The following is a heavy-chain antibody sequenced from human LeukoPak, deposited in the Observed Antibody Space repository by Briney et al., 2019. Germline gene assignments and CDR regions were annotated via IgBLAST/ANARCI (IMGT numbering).Heavy chain of an antibody. D-gene: IGHD1-26*01. CDR3: VRDRELTY. V-gene: IGHV4-59*01. Sequence: VKPSETLSLICTVSGGSISNYYWNWIRQPPGKGLEWIGNIYNSGSTSYNPSLKSRVTISVDTSKNQFSLKLTSVTAADTAVYYCVRDRELTYWGQGTLVTVSS. CDR2: IYNSGST. CDR1: GGSISNYY. J-gene: IGHJ4*02.